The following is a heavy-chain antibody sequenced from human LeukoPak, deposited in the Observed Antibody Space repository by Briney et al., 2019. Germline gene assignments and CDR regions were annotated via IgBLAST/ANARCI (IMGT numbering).Heavy chain of an antibody. J-gene: IGHJ6*03. CDR3: ARDGGGTDYGPNYYFFYMDV. CDR1: GFTFSDYR. CDR2: ISTTGSTI. Sequence: PGGSLRLSCAASGFTFSDYRMNWVRQAPGTGLEWLSYISTTGSTIYYTDSLKGRFTISRDNAENSLYLQMNSLRDEGTAVYYCARDGGGTDYGPNYYFFYMDVWGKGTTVTVSS. D-gene: IGHD4-17*01. V-gene: IGHV3-48*02.